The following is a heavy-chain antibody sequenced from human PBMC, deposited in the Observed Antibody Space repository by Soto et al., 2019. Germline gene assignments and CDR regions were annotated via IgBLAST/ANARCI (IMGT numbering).Heavy chain of an antibody. D-gene: IGHD3-10*01. CDR3: SVWFGEEESYYGMDV. CDR1: GGSISSGGYY. J-gene: IGHJ6*02. CDR2: IYYSGST. Sequence: QVQLQESGPGLVKPSQTLSLTCTVSGGSISSGGYYWSWIRQHPGKGLEWIGYIYYSGSTYYNPSLKSRVTISLDTSKNQFSLKLSSVTAADTAVYYCSVWFGEEESYYGMDVWGQGTTVTVSS. V-gene: IGHV4-31*03.